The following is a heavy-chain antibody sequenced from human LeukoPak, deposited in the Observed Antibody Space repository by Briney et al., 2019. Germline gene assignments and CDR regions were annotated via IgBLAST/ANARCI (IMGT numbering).Heavy chain of an antibody. J-gene: IGHJ4*02. CDR1: GYTFTGYY. CDR2: INPSGGST. Sequence: ASVKVSCKASGYTFTGYYMHWVRQAPGQGLEWMGLINPSGGSTSYAQKFQGRVTMTRDTSTSTVYMELSSLRSEDTAVYYCARDVYDSSGYRYYFDYWGQGTLVTVSS. CDR3: ARDVYDSSGYRYYFDY. D-gene: IGHD3-22*01. V-gene: IGHV1-46*01.